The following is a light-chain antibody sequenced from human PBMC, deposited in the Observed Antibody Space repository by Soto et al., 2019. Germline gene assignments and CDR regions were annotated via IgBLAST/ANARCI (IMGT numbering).Light chain of an antibody. J-gene: IGLJ3*02. CDR1: GSAVGTYNL. Sequence: QSALTQPASISGSPGQSITISCTGTGSAVGTYNLVSWYQQHPGKAPNLIIYEGNKRPSGVSRRFSGSKSANTASLTISGLQAEDEAEYYCCSNAGSYTWVFGGGTQLTVL. CDR2: EGN. V-gene: IGLV2-23*01. CDR3: CSNAGSYTWV.